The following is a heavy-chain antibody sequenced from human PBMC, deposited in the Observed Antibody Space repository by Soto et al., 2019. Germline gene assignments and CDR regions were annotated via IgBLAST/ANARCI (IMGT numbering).Heavy chain of an antibody. CDR2: ISGSGGST. J-gene: IGHJ1*01. D-gene: IGHD3-22*01. CDR1: GFTLSSYA. Sequence: GGSMRLSCAASGFTLSSYAMSWVRQAPGKGLEWVSAISGSGGSTYYADSVKGRFTISRDNSKNTLYLQMNSLRAEDTAVYYCAKVPYDSSGYYYPAAEYFQHWGQGTLVTVSS. CDR3: AKVPYDSSGYYYPAAEYFQH. V-gene: IGHV3-23*01.